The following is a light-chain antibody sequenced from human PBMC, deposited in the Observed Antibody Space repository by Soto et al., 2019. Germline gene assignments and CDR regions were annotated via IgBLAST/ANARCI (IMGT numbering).Light chain of an antibody. J-gene: IGKJ5*01. CDR3: QHRTNWPPVT. Sequence: XXXGERAALSCRASQSVTSHLAWYQQKPGQAPRLLXXDASXRATDIPARFSGSGSGTDFTLTISSLEPEDFAVYYCQHRTNWPPVTFGQGTRLEIK. CDR2: DAS. CDR1: QSVTSH. V-gene: IGKV3-11*01.